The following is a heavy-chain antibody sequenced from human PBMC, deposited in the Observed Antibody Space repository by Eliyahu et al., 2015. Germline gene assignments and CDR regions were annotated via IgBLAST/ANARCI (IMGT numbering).Heavy chain of an antibody. Sequence: EVQLVESGGGLVKPGGSLRLSCAASXFTFXXXSXXWVRQAPGKGLEWVSSISSSSSYIYYADSVKGRFTISRDNAKNSLYLQMNSLRAEDTAVYYCARDLLLWFGEPLPYYGMDVWGQGTTVTVSS. J-gene: IGHJ6*02. D-gene: IGHD3-10*01. V-gene: IGHV3-21*01. CDR2: ISSSSSYI. CDR1: XFTFXXXS. CDR3: ARDLLLWFGEPLPYYGMDV.